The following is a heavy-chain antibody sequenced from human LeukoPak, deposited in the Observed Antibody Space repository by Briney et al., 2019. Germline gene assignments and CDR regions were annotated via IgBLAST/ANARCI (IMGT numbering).Heavy chain of an antibody. CDR3: ASTYSGSYLYYYYGMDV. Sequence: SVKVSCKASGYTFTSYGISWVRQAPGQGLEWMGGIIPIFGTANYAQKFQGRVTITADESTSTAYMELSSLRSEDTAVYYCASTYSGSYLYYYYGMDVWGQGTTVTVSS. J-gene: IGHJ6*02. CDR2: IIPIFGTA. CDR1: GYTFTSYG. D-gene: IGHD1-26*01. V-gene: IGHV1-69*13.